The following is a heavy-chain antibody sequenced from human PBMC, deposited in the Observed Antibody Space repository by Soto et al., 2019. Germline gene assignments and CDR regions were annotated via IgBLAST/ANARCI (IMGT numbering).Heavy chain of an antibody. D-gene: IGHD6-13*01. CDR2: IYSGGST. J-gene: IGHJ4*02. V-gene: IGHV3-53*01. Sequence: GGSLRLSCAASGFTVSSNYMSWVRQAPGKGLEWVSVIYSGGSTYYADSVKGRFTISRDNSKNTLYLQMNSLRAEDTAVYYCARGPPPRIAAAGTLFSSYYFDYWGQGTLVTVSS. CDR3: ARGPPPRIAAAGTLFSSYYFDY. CDR1: GFTVSSNY.